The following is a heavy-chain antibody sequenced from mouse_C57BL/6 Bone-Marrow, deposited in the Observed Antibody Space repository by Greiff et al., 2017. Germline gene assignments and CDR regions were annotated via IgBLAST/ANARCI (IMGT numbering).Heavy chain of an antibody. CDR1: GFTFSSYA. V-gene: IGHV5-4*01. CDR2: ISDGGSYT. D-gene: IGHD2-2*01. CDR3: ARGGYDVDY. Sequence: EVQVVESGGGLVKPGGSLKLSCAASGFTFSSYAMSWVRQTPEKRLEWVATISDGGSYTYYPDNVKGRFTISRDNAKNNLYLQMSHLKSEDTAMYYCARGGYDVDYGGQGTTLTVSS. J-gene: IGHJ2*01.